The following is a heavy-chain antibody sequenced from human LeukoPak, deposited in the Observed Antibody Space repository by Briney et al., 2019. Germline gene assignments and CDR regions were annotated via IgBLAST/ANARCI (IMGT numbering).Heavy chain of an antibody. J-gene: IGHJ4*02. V-gene: IGHV3-33*08. CDR2: MWYDVSDI. D-gene: IGHD4-11*01. CDR3: ARDGSNFDPFDY. Sequence: GGSLRLSCAASGFTFSSYAMHWVRQAPGKGLEWVSVMWYDVSDIDYADSVKGRFSISGDTAKNTLHLQMNRLKVEDTAVYFCARDGSNFDPFDYWGQGTLV. CDR1: GFTFSSYA.